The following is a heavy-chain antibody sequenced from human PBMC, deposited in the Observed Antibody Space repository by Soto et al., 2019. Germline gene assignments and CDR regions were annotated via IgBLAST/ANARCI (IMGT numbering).Heavy chain of an antibody. V-gene: IGHV1-69*01. J-gene: IGHJ4*02. CDR3: ANGVIWIGYFTVDS. CDR2: FIPVYRTL. CDR1: GGSFGNSA. Sequence: QVLLVQSGAEVKKPGSSVKISCKASGGSFGNSAINWVRQTPGQGLEWLGGFIPVYRTLNYAQKFQGRVTNPADESPGTAYITLNNLASNDTAGYYCANGVIWIGYFTVDSWGQGTRVTVSS. D-gene: IGHD3-3*01.